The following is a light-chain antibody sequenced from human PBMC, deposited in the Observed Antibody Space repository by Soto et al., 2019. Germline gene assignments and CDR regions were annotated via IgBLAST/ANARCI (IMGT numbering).Light chain of an antibody. J-gene: IGLJ1*01. V-gene: IGLV2-14*01. CDR2: EVS. CDR3: SSYSDTNICV. Sequence: QSVLTQPASVSGSPGQSITISCTGTTRDVGRYNYVSWYQQHPGKAPKLIIYEVSNRPSGISNRFSGSKSGNTASLTISGVQAEDEPDYYCSSYSDTNICVFGTGTKVTVL. CDR1: TRDVGRYNY.